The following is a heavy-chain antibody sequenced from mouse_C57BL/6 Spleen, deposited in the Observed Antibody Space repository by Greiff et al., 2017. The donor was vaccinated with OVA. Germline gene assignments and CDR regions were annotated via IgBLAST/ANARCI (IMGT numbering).Heavy chain of an antibody. Sequence: EVKLVESGGGLVKPGGSLKLSCAASGFTFSSYAMSWVRQTPEKRLEWVATISDGGSYTYYPDNVKGRFTISRDNAKNNLYLQMSHLKSEDTAMYYCAREGAPYAMDYWGQGTSVTVSS. CDR1: GFTFSSYA. CDR2: ISDGGSYT. V-gene: IGHV5-4*01. CDR3: AREGAPYAMDY. J-gene: IGHJ4*01.